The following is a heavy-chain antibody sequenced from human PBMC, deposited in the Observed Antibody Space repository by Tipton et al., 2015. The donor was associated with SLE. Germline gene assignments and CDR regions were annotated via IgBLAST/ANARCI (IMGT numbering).Heavy chain of an antibody. CDR2: ISPYNGHT. CDR3: ARDMPLENAFDF. V-gene: IGHV1-18*01. CDR1: GYTFISSD. D-gene: IGHD2-2*01. J-gene: IGHJ3*01. Sequence: QLVQSGAEVKKPGASVHVSCKASGYTFISSDITWVRQAPGQGLEWMGWISPYNGHTKYAQNLQGRVTMTTDTSTSTAYLELRSLRCDDTAVYYCARDMPLENAFDFWGQGTMVTVSS.